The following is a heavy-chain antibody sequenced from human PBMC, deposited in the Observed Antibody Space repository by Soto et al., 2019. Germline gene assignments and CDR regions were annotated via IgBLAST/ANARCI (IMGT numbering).Heavy chain of an antibody. V-gene: IGHV3-23*01. CDR2: IIGSGGGT. Sequence: EIQLLESGGGLVQPGGSLRLSCAASGFTFSDFAMSWVRQAPGKGPEWVSTIIGSGGGTYYLDSVKGRFIISRDNSRNTLYLQMNSLTADDTAIYHWAKDALHLVSGWFDPWGQGTLVTVSS. CDR1: GFTFSDFA. CDR3: AKDALHLVSGWFDP. J-gene: IGHJ5*02.